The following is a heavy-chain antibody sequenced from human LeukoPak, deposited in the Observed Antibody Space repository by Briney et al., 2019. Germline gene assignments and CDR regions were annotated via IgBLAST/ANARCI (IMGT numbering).Heavy chain of an antibody. Sequence: SETLSLTCTVSGGSISSYYWGWIRQPAGKGLEWIGRIYTSGSTNYNPSLKSRVTMSVDTSKNQFSLKLSSVTAADTAVYYCAGGYYDILTGYSLFDYWGQGTLVTVSS. D-gene: IGHD3-9*01. CDR3: AGGYYDILTGYSLFDY. V-gene: IGHV4-4*07. J-gene: IGHJ4*02. CDR1: GGSISSYY. CDR2: IYTSGST.